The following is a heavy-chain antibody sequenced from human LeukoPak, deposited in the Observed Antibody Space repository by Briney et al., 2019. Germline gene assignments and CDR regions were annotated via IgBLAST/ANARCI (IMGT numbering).Heavy chain of an antibody. CDR2: ISYDGSDK. V-gene: IGHV3-30*18. D-gene: IGHD2-21*02. Sequence: GGSLRLSCAASGFTFTTYWMSWVRQPPGKGLEWVALISYDGSDKDYAKSVKGRFTISRDNSKNTLYLQMNSLRAEDTAVYYCAKDMSGGDCPDYWGQGALVTVSS. CDR1: GFTFTTYW. J-gene: IGHJ4*02. CDR3: AKDMSGGDCPDY.